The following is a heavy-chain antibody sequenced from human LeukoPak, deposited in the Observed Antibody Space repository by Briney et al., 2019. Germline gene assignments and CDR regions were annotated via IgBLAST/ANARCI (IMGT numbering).Heavy chain of an antibody. Sequence: ASVKVSCKASGYTFTSYYMHWVRQAPGQGLEWMGIINPSGGSTSYAQKFQGRVTMTRDTSTSTVYMELSSLRSEDAAVYYCARRRIAVAIFDYWGQGTLVTVSS. V-gene: IGHV1-46*01. D-gene: IGHD6-19*01. CDR2: INPSGGST. CDR1: GYTFTSYY. CDR3: ARRRIAVAIFDY. J-gene: IGHJ4*02.